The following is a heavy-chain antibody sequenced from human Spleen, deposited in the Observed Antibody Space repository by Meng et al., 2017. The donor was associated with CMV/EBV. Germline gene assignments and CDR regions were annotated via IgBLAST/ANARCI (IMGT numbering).Heavy chain of an antibody. D-gene: IGHD6-19*01. Sequence: YGDTFSDCFIDWVRQAPGQGREWMGWINPHTGTTHYAQNFQGRVTMTRDTSISTVYMELTHLRSDDTAVYYCARDRDSSGWYIFDYWGQGSLVTVSS. CDR1: GDTFSDCF. CDR2: INPHTGTT. V-gene: IGHV1-2*02. J-gene: IGHJ4*02. CDR3: ARDRDSSGWYIFDY.